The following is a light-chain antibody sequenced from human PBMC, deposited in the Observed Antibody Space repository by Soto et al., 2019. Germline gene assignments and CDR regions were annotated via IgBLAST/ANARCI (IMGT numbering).Light chain of an antibody. CDR1: QNVYNT. Sequence: EKVITPSSAPPSVSPRGGATPSCKARQNVYNTLAWYQQRPGQPPRLLIYDASTRATGISARFSGSGYGTEFTLTISSLQSEDFAVYFCQQCRNWPLTFGGGTKVDIK. J-gene: IGKJ4*01. CDR2: DAS. CDR3: QQCRNWPLT. V-gene: IGKV3-15*01.